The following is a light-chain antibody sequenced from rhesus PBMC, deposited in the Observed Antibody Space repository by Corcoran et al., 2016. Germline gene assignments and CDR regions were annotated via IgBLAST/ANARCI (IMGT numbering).Light chain of an antibody. CDR1: QNINKE. Sequence: DIQMTQSPSSLSASVGDRVTVTCRASQNINKELSWYQQKPGKAPTLLIYAASSLQTGVSSRFSGSGSGADFTLTISSLQPEDVATYYCLQDYNLPWTFGQGTKVEIK. CDR2: AAS. J-gene: IGKJ1*01. CDR3: LQDYNLPWT. V-gene: IGKV1-94*01.